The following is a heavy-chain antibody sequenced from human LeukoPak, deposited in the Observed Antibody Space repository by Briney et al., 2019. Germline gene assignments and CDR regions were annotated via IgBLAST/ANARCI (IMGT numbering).Heavy chain of an antibody. Sequence: GGSLRLSCAASGFTFSSYSMNWVRQAPGKGLEWVSYISSSSSTIYYADSVKGRFTISRDNAKNSLYLQMNSLRAEDTAVYYCARGRRTPVGNWFDPWGQGTLVTVSS. CDR3: ARGRRTPVGNWFDP. J-gene: IGHJ5*02. D-gene: IGHD1-26*01. V-gene: IGHV3-48*01. CDR2: ISSSSSTI. CDR1: GFTFSSYS.